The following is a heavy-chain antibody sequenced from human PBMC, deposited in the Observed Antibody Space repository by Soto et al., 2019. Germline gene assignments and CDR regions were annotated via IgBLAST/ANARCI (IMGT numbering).Heavy chain of an antibody. CDR1: GGSISSSSYY. Sequence: TLSLTCTVSGGSISSSSYYWGWIRQPPGKGLEWIGSIYYSGSTYYNPSLKSRVTISVDTSKNQFSLKLSSVTAADTAVYYCARGYYDFWSGYNWFDPWGQGTLVTVYS. CDR2: IYYSGST. V-gene: IGHV4-39*01. D-gene: IGHD3-3*01. CDR3: ARGYYDFWSGYNWFDP. J-gene: IGHJ5*02.